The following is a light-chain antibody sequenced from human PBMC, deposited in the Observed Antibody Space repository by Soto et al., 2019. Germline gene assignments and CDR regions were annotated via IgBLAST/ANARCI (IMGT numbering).Light chain of an antibody. CDR1: QSISSW. V-gene: IGKV1-5*03. CDR3: QQYNSYSWT. J-gene: IGKJ1*01. CDR2: KAS. Sequence: DIQMTQSPSTLSASVGDRVTITCRASQSISSWLAWYQQKPEKAPKLLIYKASSLESGVPSRFSGSGSGTEFTLTISSLQPDDSATYYCQQYNSYSWTFGQGTKVDIK.